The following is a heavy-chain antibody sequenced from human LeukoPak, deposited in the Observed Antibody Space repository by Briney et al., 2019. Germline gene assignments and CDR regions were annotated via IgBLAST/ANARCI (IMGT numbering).Heavy chain of an antibody. V-gene: IGHV3-23*01. CDR1: GFTFSNCA. J-gene: IGHJ4*02. D-gene: IGHD6-19*01. CDR2: ISGSGGST. CDR3: AARPTSEAVAPSDF. Sequence: GGSLRLTCAASGFTFSNCAMSWVRQAPGKGLEWVSGISGSGGSTYYADSVKGRFTISRDNSKSTLYLQMNSLRAEDTATYYCAARPTSEAVAPSDFWGQGTLVTVSP.